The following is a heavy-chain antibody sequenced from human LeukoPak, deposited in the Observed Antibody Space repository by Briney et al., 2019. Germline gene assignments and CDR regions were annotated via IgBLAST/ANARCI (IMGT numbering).Heavy chain of an antibody. V-gene: IGHV3-30-3*01. D-gene: IGHD2-2*01. Sequence: QAGGSLRLSCAASGFTFSSYAIHWVRQAPGKGLEWVTVISYDGSNKYYADSVKGRLTISRDNSKNTLYLQMNSLRAEDTAVYYCARELAYQLLLDYWGQGTLVTVSS. J-gene: IGHJ4*02. CDR2: ISYDGSNK. CDR1: GFTFSSYA. CDR3: ARELAYQLLLDY.